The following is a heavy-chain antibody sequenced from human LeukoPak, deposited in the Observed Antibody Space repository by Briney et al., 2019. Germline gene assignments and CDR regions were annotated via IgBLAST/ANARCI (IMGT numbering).Heavy chain of an antibody. J-gene: IGHJ4*02. Sequence: GGSLRRSCAASGXXFXSXXXXXVXXAPXXXXXWXSFIXSXSGYIYYADXVKGRFTISRDNAKNSLHLQMNSLRAEDTAVYYCAXVKLGSSWSILDYWGQGTLVTVSS. V-gene: IGHV3-21*01. CDR1: GXXFXSXX. D-gene: IGHD6-13*01. CDR3: AXVKLGSSWSILDY. CDR2: IXSXSGYI.